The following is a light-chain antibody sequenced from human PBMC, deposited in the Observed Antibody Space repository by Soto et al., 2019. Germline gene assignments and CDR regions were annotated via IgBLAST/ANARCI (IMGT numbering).Light chain of an antibody. J-gene: IGKJ1*01. Sequence: DIQMTQSPSTLSASVGDRVTITCRASQSISSWLAWYQQEPGKAPKFLIYDASTLESGVPSRFSGSGSGTEFTLTISSLQPDDFATYYCQQYDTYPWTFGQGTKVDIK. CDR2: DAS. CDR1: QSISSW. V-gene: IGKV1-5*01. CDR3: QQYDTYPWT.